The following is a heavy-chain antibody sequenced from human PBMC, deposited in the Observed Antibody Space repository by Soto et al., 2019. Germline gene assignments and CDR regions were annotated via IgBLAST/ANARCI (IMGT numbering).Heavy chain of an antibody. Sequence: PSETLSLTCSVSGGSISSYYWSLIRQPPGKGLEWIGYIYYSGSTNYNPSLKSRVTISVDTSKNQFSLKLSSVTAADTAVYYCARDPRDGSGYYYGMDVWGQGTTVTVSS. CDR3: ARDPRDGSGYYYGMDV. J-gene: IGHJ6*02. D-gene: IGHD3-22*01. V-gene: IGHV4-59*01. CDR1: GGSISSYY. CDR2: IYYSGST.